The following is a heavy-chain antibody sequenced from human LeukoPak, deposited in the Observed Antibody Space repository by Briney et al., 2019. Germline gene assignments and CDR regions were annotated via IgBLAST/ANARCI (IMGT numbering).Heavy chain of an antibody. Sequence: SETLSLTCTVSGGSISSYYWSWIRQPPGKGLEGIGYIYYSGSTNYNPSLKSRVTISVDTSKNQFSLKLSSVTAADTAVYYCARVRAYCSSTSCPSWFDPWGQGTLVTVS. CDR2: IYYSGST. D-gene: IGHD2-2*01. CDR3: ARVRAYCSSTSCPSWFDP. V-gene: IGHV4-59*01. CDR1: GGSISSYY. J-gene: IGHJ5*02.